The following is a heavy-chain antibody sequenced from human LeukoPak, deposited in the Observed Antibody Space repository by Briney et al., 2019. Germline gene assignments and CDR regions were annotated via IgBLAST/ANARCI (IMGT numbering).Heavy chain of an antibody. J-gene: IGHJ4*02. CDR1: RFTFSTYG. D-gene: IGHD1-1*01. Sequence: GGSLRLSCAASRFTFSTYGMHWVRQAPGKGLEWVALISYDGINKYYADSVKGRFTISRDNSKNTLYLQMNSLRAEDTAVYYCARDDLGRGYTPDYWGQGTLVTVSS. CDR3: ARDDLGRGYTPDY. V-gene: IGHV3-30*03. CDR2: ISYDGINK.